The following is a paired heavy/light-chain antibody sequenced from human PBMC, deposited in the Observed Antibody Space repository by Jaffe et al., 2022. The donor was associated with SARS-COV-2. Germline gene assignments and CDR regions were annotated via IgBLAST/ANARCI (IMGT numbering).Heavy chain of an antibody. D-gene: IGHD2-2*01. CDR2: IHYSGTT. J-gene: IGHJ6*03. CDR3: ARHACRNNCYAFYNYYMDV. Sequence: QLQLQESGPGLVKPSETLPLTCTVSGDSISSGGYYWGWIRQPPGKGLEWIGSIHYSGTTYYNPSLKSRVTISVDTSKNQFSLKLSSVTAADTAVYFCARHACRNNCYAFYNYYMDVWGRGTTVTVSS. V-gene: IGHV4-39*01. CDR1: GDSISSGGYY.
Light chain of an antibody. V-gene: IGLV1-44*01. Sequence: QSVLTQPPSASGTPGQRVTISCSGSSSNIGSNAVNWYQQLPGTAPKLLIYSNNKRPSGVPDRFSGSKPGTSASLGISGLQSEDEADYYCAAWDDSLNGVVFGGGTKLTVL. CDR1: SSNIGSNA. CDR2: SNN. J-gene: IGLJ2*01. CDR3: AAWDDSLNGVV.